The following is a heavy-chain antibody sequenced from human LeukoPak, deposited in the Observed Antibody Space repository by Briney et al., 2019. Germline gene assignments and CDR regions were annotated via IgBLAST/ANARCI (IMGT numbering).Heavy chain of an antibody. CDR2: ISAYNGNT. V-gene: IGHV1-18*01. CDR3: ARAQPYYDFWSGYLGPPDY. J-gene: IGHJ4*02. Sequence: ASVKVSCKASGYTFTSYGISWVRQAPGQGLEWMGWISAYNGNTNYAQKLQGRVTMTTDTSTSTAYMELRNLRSDDTAVYYCARAQPYYDFWSGYLGPPDYWGQGTLVTVSS. CDR1: GYTFTSYG. D-gene: IGHD3-3*01.